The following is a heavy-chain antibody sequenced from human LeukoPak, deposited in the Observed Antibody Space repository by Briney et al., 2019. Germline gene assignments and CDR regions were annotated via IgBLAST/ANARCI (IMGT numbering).Heavy chain of an antibody. V-gene: IGHV3-53*01. Sequence: GGSLTLACVASTFIDKRNYIAWVSQAPGNVREWVSVSYSGGSTYYEDSVKGRFTVSSDVSKNTLYLQMNNLRGEDTAVYYCASRHCSGENCYAGPLDFWGQGIQVTVSS. J-gene: IGHJ4*02. CDR1: TFIDKRNY. D-gene: IGHD2-8*02. CDR3: ASRHCSGENCYAGPLDF. CDR2: SYSGGST.